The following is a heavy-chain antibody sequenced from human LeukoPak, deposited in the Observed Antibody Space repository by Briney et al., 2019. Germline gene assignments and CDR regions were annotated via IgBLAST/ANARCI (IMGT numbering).Heavy chain of an antibody. CDR1: GGSISSYY. Sequence: PSETLSLTCTVSGGSISSYYWSWIRQPPGKGLEWIGYIYYSGSTNYNPSLKSRVTISVDTSKNQFSLKLSSVTAADTAVYYCARGLVVVIPGHAFDIWGQGTMVTVSS. D-gene: IGHD3-22*01. CDR2: IYYSGST. V-gene: IGHV4-59*01. J-gene: IGHJ3*02. CDR3: ARGLVVVIPGHAFDI.